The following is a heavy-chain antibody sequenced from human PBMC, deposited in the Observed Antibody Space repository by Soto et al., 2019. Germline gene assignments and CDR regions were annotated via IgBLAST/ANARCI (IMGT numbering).Heavy chain of an antibody. J-gene: IGHJ4*02. D-gene: IGHD3-22*01. V-gene: IGHV4-59*08. Sequence: SETLSLTCTVSGGSISSYYWSWIRQPPGKGLEWIGYIYYSGSTNYNPSLKSRVTISVDTTKNQFSLKLSSVTAADTAVYYCARHYYDSSGYYPLDYWGQGTLVTVSS. CDR2: IYYSGST. CDR1: GGSISSYY. CDR3: ARHYYDSSGYYPLDY.